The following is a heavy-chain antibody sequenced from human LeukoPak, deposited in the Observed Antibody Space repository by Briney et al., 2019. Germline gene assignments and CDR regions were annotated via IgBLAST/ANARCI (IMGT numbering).Heavy chain of an antibody. CDR3: ARRVSSSGWFDP. D-gene: IGHD6-6*01. Sequence: GASLEIFCKGSGYIFTSYWIRWGREMAGKGLEWMGRIDPSDSYTNYSPSFQGHVTISADKSISTAYLQWSSLKASDTAMYYCARRVSSSGWFDPWGQGTLVTVSS. J-gene: IGHJ5*02. V-gene: IGHV5-10-1*01. CDR1: GYIFTSYW. CDR2: IDPSDSYT.